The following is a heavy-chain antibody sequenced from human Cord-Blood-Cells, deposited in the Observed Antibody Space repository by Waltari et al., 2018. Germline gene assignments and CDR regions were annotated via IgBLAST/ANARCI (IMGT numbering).Heavy chain of an antibody. CDR1: GYTFTSYD. V-gene: IGHV1-8*03. Sequence: QVQLVQSGAEVKKPGASVKVSCKASGYTFTSYDINWVRQATGQGLGWMGWTNPNSGNKGYAQNFQGRGTITRNTSISTAYMELSSLRSEDTAVYYCARGPYGSGSYYNYWGQGTLVTVSA. CDR2: TNPNSGNK. CDR3: ARGPYGSGSYYNY. J-gene: IGHJ4*02. D-gene: IGHD3-10*01.